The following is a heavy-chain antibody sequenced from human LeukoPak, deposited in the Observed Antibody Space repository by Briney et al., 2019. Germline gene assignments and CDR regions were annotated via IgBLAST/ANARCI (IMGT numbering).Heavy chain of an antibody. CDR1: GFTFSSYW. Sequence: GGSLRLSCAASGFTFSSYWMNWARQPPGKGLEWVASINHNGNVNYYVDSVKGRFTISRDNAKNSLYLQMSNLRPQNTAVYFCARGGGLDVWGQGTTVTVSS. V-gene: IGHV3-7*03. D-gene: IGHD3-16*01. J-gene: IGHJ6*02. CDR2: INHNGNVN. CDR3: ARGGGLDV.